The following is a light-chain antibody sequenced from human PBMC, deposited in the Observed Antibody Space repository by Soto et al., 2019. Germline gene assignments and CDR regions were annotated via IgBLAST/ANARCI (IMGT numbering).Light chain of an antibody. CDR3: SSYTSSSFYV. J-gene: IGLJ1*01. V-gene: IGLV2-14*01. Sequence: QSALTQPASVSGSPGQSITISCTGTSYVSWYQQHPGKAPKLMIYDVDNRPSGVSNRFSGSKSGNTASLTISGLQAEDEADYYCSSYTSSSFYVFGTGTKVTVL. CDR1: SY. CDR2: DVD.